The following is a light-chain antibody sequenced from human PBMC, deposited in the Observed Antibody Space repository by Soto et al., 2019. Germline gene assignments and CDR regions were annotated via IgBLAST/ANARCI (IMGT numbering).Light chain of an antibody. CDR3: QQRSNWPRIN. V-gene: IGKV3-11*01. CDR2: DAS. J-gene: IGKJ5*01. Sequence: EIVLTQSPATLSLSPGERATLSCRASQSVSSYLAWYQQKPGQAPRLLIYDASNRATGIPARFSGSGSGTDFTLTSSSLEPEDFAVYYCQQRSNWPRINFGQGTRLEIK. CDR1: QSVSSY.